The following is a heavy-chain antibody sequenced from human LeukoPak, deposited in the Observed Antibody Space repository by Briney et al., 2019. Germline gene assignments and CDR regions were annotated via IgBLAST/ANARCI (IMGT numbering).Heavy chain of an antibody. V-gene: IGHV1-2*02. Sequence: ASVKVSCKASGYTFTSYDISWVRQAPGQGLEWMGWINPNSGGTNYAQKFQGRVTMTRDTSISTAYMELSRLRSDDTAVYYCASYDFWSGYLVDYWGQGTLVTVSS. CDR1: GYTFTSYD. D-gene: IGHD3-3*01. CDR3: ASYDFWSGYLVDY. CDR2: INPNSGGT. J-gene: IGHJ4*02.